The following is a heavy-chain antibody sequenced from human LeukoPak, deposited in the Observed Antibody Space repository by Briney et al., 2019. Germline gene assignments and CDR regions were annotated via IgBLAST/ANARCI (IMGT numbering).Heavy chain of an antibody. Sequence: PGGSLRLSCAASGFTCSSYAMSWVRQAPGKGVEWVSAISGSGGSTYYADSVKGRFTISRDNSKNTLYLQMNSLRAEATAVYYCAKPVESNGRLGPNWFDPWGQGTLVTVSS. CDR2: ISGSGGST. J-gene: IGHJ5*02. D-gene: IGHD2-8*01. V-gene: IGHV3-23*01. CDR1: GFTCSSYA. CDR3: AKPVESNGRLGPNWFDP.